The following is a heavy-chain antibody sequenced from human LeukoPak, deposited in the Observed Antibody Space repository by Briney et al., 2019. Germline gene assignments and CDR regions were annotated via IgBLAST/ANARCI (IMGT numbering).Heavy chain of an antibody. J-gene: IGHJ4*02. CDR2: VYYSGST. CDR1: GGSVSNYY. CDR3: AGARNPGYYYDSSGFLPQD. V-gene: IGHV4-59*02. D-gene: IGHD3-22*01. Sequence: SETLSLTCTVSGGSVSNYYWSWIRQPPGKGLEYIGHVYYSGSTDYNPSLKSRLAISVDTSKNQFSLKLSSVTAADTAVYYCAGARNPGYYYDSSGFLPQDWGQGTLVTVSS.